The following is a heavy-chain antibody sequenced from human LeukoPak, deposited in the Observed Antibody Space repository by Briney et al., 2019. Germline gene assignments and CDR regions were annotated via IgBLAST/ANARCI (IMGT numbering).Heavy chain of an antibody. Sequence: GEALQISCKGSGYIFTSYWISWVRQLAGEGLEGMGRIDPSDCYTNYSPSFQGHVTISADKSISTAYLQWSSLKASDTAMYYCARRRSSSSWQFPFDYWGQGTLVTVSS. J-gene: IGHJ4*02. V-gene: IGHV5-10-1*01. CDR2: IDPSDCYT. CDR3: ARRRSSSSWQFPFDY. CDR1: GYIFTSYW. D-gene: IGHD6-13*01.